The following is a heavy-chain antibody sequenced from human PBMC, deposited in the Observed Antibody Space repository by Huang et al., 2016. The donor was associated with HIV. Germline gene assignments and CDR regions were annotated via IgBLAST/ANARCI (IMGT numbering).Heavy chain of an antibody. CDR2: ITAYNGNT. Sequence: QVQLVQSAAEVKKPGASVKVSCKTSGHTFTNYGITWVRQAPGQGLEWMPWITAYNGNTNQAQKLQARVTVTTDTSTSTAYMELRHLTSDDTAVYYCARAVYYDSGGYSPGQFDIWGLGTMVTVSS. V-gene: IGHV1-18*01. J-gene: IGHJ3*02. D-gene: IGHD3-22*01. CDR1: GHTFTNYG. CDR3: ARAVYYDSGGYSPGQFDI.